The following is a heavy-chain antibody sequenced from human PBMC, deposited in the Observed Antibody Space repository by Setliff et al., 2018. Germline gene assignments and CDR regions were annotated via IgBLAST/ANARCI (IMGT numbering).Heavy chain of an antibody. D-gene: IGHD4-17*01. CDR1: GYAFTTYH. Sequence: ASVKVSCKTSGYAFTTYHMHWVRQAPGQGLEWMGRINPSGDTGYAQKFQGRLTLTKDTSTGTHYMDVSSLRSDDTAVYYCARDGGSYGNYDNWGQGTPVTVSS. V-gene: IGHV1-46*01. CDR2: INPSGDT. CDR3: ARDGGSYGNYDN. J-gene: IGHJ4*02.